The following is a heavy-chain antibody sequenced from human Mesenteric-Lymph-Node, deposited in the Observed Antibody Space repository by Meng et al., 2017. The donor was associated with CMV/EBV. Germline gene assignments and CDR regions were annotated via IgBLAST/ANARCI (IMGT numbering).Heavy chain of an antibody. CDR1: GGSISSSSYY. J-gene: IGHJ4*02. D-gene: IGHD2-2*01. CDR3: ARTVGYCSSTSCFIPYFDY. Sequence: ESLKISCTVSGGSISSSSYYWGWIRQPPGKGLEWIGSIYYSGSTYYNPSLKSRVTISVDTSKNQFSLKLSSVTAADTAVYYCARTVGYCSSTSCFIPYFDYWGQGTLVTVSS. V-gene: IGHV4-39*07. CDR2: IYYSGST.